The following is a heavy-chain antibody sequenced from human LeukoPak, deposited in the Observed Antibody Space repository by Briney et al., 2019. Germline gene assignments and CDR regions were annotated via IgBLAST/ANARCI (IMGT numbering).Heavy chain of an antibody. CDR2: ISYSGST. V-gene: IGHV4-39*01. J-gene: IGHJ6*02. CDR1: GGSISNSNYC. D-gene: IGHD3-16*02. Sequence: PSETLSLTCTVSGGSISNSNYCWGWIRQPPGKGLEWIGSISYSGSTYYNPSLKSRVTISVDTSKNQFSLKVTSVTAADTAVFYCAGHYVDIRTVGASYYYYGLDVWGQGTTVTVSS. CDR3: AGHYVDIRTVGASYYYYGLDV.